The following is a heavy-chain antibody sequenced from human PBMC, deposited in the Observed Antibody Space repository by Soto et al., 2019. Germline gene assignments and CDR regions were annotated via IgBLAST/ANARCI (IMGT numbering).Heavy chain of an antibody. CDR2: MSYDGSET. V-gene: IGHV3-30*18. J-gene: IGHJ6*02. Sequence: QVQLVESGGGVVQPGRSLRLSCAASGFAFSSYGIHWVRQAPGKGLEWVAVMSYDGSETYYADSVKGRFTISRDNSKNTLYLQMNSLRAEDTAVYYCAKDRRYQLLSYYYGMDVGGQGTTVTVSS. CDR3: AKDRRYQLLSYYYGMDV. D-gene: IGHD2-2*01. CDR1: GFAFSSYG.